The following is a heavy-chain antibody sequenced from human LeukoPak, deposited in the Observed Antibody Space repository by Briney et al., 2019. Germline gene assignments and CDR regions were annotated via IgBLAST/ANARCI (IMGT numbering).Heavy chain of an antibody. D-gene: IGHD6-19*01. Sequence: GGSLRLSCAASGFTFDEYGMSWVRQAPGRGLEWVSGISGSGDSTYYADSVKGRFTISRDNSKNTLYLQMNSLRAEDTAVYYCARRSGIAVAGAFDYWGQGTLVTVSS. V-gene: IGHV3-23*01. CDR1: GFTFDEYG. CDR3: ARRSGIAVAGAFDY. J-gene: IGHJ4*02. CDR2: ISGSGDST.